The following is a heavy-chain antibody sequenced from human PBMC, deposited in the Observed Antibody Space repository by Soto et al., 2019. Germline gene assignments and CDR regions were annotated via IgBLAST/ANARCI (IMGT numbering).Heavy chain of an antibody. J-gene: IGHJ6*02. Sequence: PGESLKISCKGSGYSFTSYWIGWVRQMPGKGLEWMGIIYPGDSDTRYSPSFQGQVTISADKSISTAYLQWSSLKASDTAMYYCARLSTTGTTLDMEYYYYGMDVWGQGTTVTVSS. CDR3: ARLSTTGTTLDMEYYYYGMDV. V-gene: IGHV5-51*01. CDR1: GYSFTSYW. D-gene: IGHD1-1*01. CDR2: IYPGDSDT.